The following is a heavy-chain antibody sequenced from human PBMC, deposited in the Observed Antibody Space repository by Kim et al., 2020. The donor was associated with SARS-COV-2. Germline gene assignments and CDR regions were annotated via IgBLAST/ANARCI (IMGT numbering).Heavy chain of an antibody. D-gene: IGHD6-19*01. CDR3: ARESVTGTDAFDI. V-gene: IGHV3-48*03. J-gene: IGHJ3*02. Sequence: GGSLRLSCAASGFTFDRYEINWVRQAPGKGLEWVSYISVSGSTTYYADSVKGRFTVSRDNAKNSLFLQMNSLRAEDTAVYYCARESVTGTDAFDIWGQGTLVTVSS. CDR1: GFTFDRYE. CDR2: ISVSGSTT.